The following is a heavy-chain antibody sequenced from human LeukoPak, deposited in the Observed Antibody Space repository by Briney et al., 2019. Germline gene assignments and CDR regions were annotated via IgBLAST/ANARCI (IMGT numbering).Heavy chain of an antibody. V-gene: IGHV3-9*01. CDR3: ARDMVRGVHDY. CDR2: ISWNSGSI. Sequence: SGGSLRLSCAASGFTFDDYAMHWVRQAPVKGLEWVSGISWNSGSIGYADSVKGRFTISRDNAKNSLYLQMNSLRAEDTALYYCARDMVRGVHDYWGQGTLVTVSS. J-gene: IGHJ4*02. CDR1: GFTFDDYA. D-gene: IGHD3-10*01.